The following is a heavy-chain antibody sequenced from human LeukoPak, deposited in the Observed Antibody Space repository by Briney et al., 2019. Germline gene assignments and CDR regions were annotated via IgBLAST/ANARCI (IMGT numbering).Heavy chain of an antibody. V-gene: IGHV4-38-2*02. CDR1: GYSISSGYY. Sequence: SETLSLTCTVSGYSISSGYYWGWIRQPPGKGLEWIGSIYHSGSTYYNPSLKSRVTISVDTSKNQFSLKLSSVTAADTAVHYCARDMTPDYWGQGTLVTVSS. CDR3: ARDMTPDY. D-gene: IGHD3-16*01. J-gene: IGHJ4*02. CDR2: IYHSGST.